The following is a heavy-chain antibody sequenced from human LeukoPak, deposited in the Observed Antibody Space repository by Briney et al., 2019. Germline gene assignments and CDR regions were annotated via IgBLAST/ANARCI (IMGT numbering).Heavy chain of an antibody. V-gene: IGHV3-23*01. J-gene: IGHJ4*02. D-gene: IGHD2-15*01. Sequence: GGSLRLSCAASGFTFSSYAMSWVRQAPGKGLEWVSAISGSGRSTYYADSVKGRFTISRDNSKNTLYLQMNSLRAEDAAVYYCAKDPTQAATVDYWGQGTLVTVSS. CDR2: ISGSGRST. CDR3: AKDPTQAATVDY. CDR1: GFTFSSYA.